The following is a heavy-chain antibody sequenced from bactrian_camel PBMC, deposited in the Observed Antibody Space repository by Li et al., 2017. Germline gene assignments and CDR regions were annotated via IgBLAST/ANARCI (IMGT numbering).Heavy chain of an antibody. D-gene: IGHD1*01. CDR3: AAHPSGSCFFAGLRLSYY. Sequence: DVQLVESGGSSVQAGGSLKLSCVVSGYPLNRACLGWFRQAPGKERERVAAIDRDGTTSYANTAKGRFIISQDNAKNTLYLQMNSLKPEDTGMYYCAAHPSGSCFFAGLRLSYYWGQGTQVTVS. V-gene: IGHV3S67*01. J-gene: IGHJ4*01. CDR1: GYPLNRAC. CDR2: IDRDGTT.